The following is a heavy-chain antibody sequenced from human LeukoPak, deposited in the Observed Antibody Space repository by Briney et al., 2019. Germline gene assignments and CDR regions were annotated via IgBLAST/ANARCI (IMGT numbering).Heavy chain of an antibody. V-gene: IGHV3-23*01. CDR2: ITGSGDST. D-gene: IGHD1-26*01. Sequence: GGSLRLSCAASGFTFRTYWMSWVRQAPGKGLEWVSSITGSGDSTYYADSVKGRFTISRDNSKNTLYLQMNSLRAEDTAVYHCARDGGSYLQPTDYWGQGTLVTVSS. CDR1: GFTFRTYW. J-gene: IGHJ4*02. CDR3: ARDGGSYLQPTDY.